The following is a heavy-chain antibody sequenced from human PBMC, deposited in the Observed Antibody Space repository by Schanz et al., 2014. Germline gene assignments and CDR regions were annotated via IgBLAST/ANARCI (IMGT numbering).Heavy chain of an antibody. V-gene: IGHV1-18*01. Sequence: VQSVHSGTEVQKLGASVKVSCQTSGYTFTAYGINWVRQAPGQGLEWMGWISAYNGNTNYAQKLQGRVTMTADTSTSTAYMELRSLRSEDTAVYYCARSGSSNWYFFDYWGQGTLVTVSS. CDR2: ISAYNGNT. J-gene: IGHJ4*02. CDR3: ARSGSSNWYFFDY. D-gene: IGHD6-13*01. CDR1: GYTFTAYG.